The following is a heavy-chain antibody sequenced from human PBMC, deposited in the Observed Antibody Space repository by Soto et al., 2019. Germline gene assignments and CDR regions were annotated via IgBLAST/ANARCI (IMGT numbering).Heavy chain of an antibody. CDR1: GYTFTGYY. Sequence: ASVKVSCKASGYTFTGYYMHWVRQAPGQGLEWMGWINPNSGGTNYAQKFQGWVTMTRDTSISTAYVELSRLRSDDTAVYYCARGSGVGATTVGVSYYYYGMDVWGQGTTVTVSS. CDR2: INPNSGGT. J-gene: IGHJ6*02. D-gene: IGHD1-26*01. CDR3: ARGSGVGATTVGVSYYYYGMDV. V-gene: IGHV1-2*04.